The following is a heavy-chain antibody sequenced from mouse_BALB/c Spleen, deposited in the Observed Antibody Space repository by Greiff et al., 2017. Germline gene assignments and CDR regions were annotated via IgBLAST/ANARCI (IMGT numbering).Heavy chain of an antibody. V-gene: IGHV5-9-3*01. D-gene: IGHD2-1*01. CDR1: GFTFSSYA. Sequence: EVQGVESGGGLVKPGGSLKLSCAASGFTFSSYAMSWVRQTPEKRLEWVATISSGGSYTYYPDSVKGRFTISRDNAKNTLYLQMSSLRSEDTAMYYCASFYYGKGRGYWGQGTSVTVSS. CDR2: ISSGGSYT. J-gene: IGHJ4*01. CDR3: ASFYYGKGRGY.